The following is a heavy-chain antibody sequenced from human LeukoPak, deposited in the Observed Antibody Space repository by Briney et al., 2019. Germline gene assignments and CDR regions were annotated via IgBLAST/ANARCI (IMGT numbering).Heavy chain of an antibody. V-gene: IGHV3-23*01. Sequence: PXKGLXXVXAISGSGGSTYYADSVKGRFTISRDNSKNTLYLQMNSLRAEDTAVYNCVCRPSAVVTPFDYWGQGTRVTVSS. CDR3: VCRPSAVVTPFDY. CDR2: ISGSGGST. J-gene: IGHJ4*02. D-gene: IGHD4-23*01.